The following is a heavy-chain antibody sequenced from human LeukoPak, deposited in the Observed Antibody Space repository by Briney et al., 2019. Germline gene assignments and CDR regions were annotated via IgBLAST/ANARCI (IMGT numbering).Heavy chain of an antibody. D-gene: IGHD3-22*01. V-gene: IGHV4-34*01. CDR3: ARTYYYDSSGYYYFWFDP. Sequence: PSETLSLTCAVYGGSFSGYYWSWIRQPPGTGLEWIGEINHSGSTNYNPSLKSRVTISVDTSKNQFSLKLSSVTAADTAVYYCARTYYYDSSGYYYFWFDPWGQGTLVTVSS. CDR2: INHSGST. CDR1: GGSFSGYY. J-gene: IGHJ5*02.